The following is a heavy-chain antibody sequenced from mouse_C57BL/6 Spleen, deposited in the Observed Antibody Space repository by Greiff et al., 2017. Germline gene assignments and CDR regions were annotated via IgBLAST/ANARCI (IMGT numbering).Heavy chain of an antibody. CDR1: GYAFSSYW. J-gene: IGHJ3*01. V-gene: IGHV1-80*01. Sequence: VKLMESGAELVKPGASVKISCKASGYAFSSYWMNWVKQRPGKGLEWIGQIYPGDGDTNYNGKFKGKATLTADKSSSTAYMQLSSLTSEDSAVYFCAREGGDGYYWFAYWGQGTLVTVSA. CDR2: IYPGDGDT. D-gene: IGHD2-3*01. CDR3: AREGGDGYYWFAY.